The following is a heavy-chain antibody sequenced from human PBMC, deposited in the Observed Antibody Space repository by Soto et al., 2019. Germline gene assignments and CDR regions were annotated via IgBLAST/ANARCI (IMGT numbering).Heavy chain of an antibody. D-gene: IGHD2-2*01. CDR1: GFTFSIYT. CDR2: ISPSSDYI. Sequence: LRLSCAASGFTFSIYTMNWVRQAPGKGLEWVSSISPSSDYIYYADSLKGRFTISRDNTKNSLYLQMNSLGVEDTAVYYCARGHIVVLPAASRAYYYGLDVWGQGTTVTVSS. V-gene: IGHV3-21*01. CDR3: ARGHIVVLPAASRAYYYGLDV. J-gene: IGHJ6*02.